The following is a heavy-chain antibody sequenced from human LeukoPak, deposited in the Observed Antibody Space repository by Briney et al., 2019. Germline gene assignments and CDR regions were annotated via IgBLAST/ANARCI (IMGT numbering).Heavy chain of an antibody. D-gene: IGHD7-27*01. CDR3: ASNWGYSQGH. V-gene: IGHV4-4*02. Sequence: SETLSLTCAVSGGSISSSNWWSWVRQPPGKGLEWIGEIYHSGSTNHNPSLRSRVTISVDQSKNQLFLKLTSVTAADTAIYYCASNWGYSQGHWGQGILVTVSS. J-gene: IGHJ4*02. CDR1: GGSISSSNW. CDR2: IYHSGST.